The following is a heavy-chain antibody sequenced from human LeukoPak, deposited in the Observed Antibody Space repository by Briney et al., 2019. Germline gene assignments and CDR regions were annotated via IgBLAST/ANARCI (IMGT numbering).Heavy chain of an antibody. CDR1: GGSIINYY. V-gene: IGHV4-4*07. CDR3: ARLKYYDSTGYSPGYYMDV. CDR2: MYITGST. D-gene: IGHD3-22*01. J-gene: IGHJ6*03. Sequence: SETLSLTCTVSGGSIINYYWSWIRQSAGTGLEWVGRMYITGSTNYNPSLQSRLSMSVDTSKNQFSLRLTSVSAADTAVYYCARLKYYDSTGYSPGYYMDVWGKGITVTVSS.